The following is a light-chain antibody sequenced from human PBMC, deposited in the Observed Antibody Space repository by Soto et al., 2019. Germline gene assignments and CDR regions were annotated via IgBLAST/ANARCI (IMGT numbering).Light chain of an antibody. CDR2: KAS. CDR1: QSISSW. CDR3: QQYNSYPLT. V-gene: IGKV1-5*03. Sequence: DIQMTQSPSTLSASVGDRVTITCRASQSISSWLAWYQQKPGKAPNLLIYKASSLESGVPSRFSGSGSGTEFTLTISSLWPDDFATYYCQQYNSYPLTFGGGTKVAIK. J-gene: IGKJ4*01.